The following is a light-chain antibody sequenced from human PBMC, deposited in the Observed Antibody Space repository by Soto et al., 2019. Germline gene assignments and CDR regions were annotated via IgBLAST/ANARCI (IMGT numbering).Light chain of an antibody. Sequence: DILMTQSPSTLSASVGDRVTITCRASQSISSWLAWYQQKPGKAPKLLIYDASILESGVPSRFSGSGSGTEFTLTISSLQPDDFAAYYCHQYNSYWTFGQGTKVEIK. CDR1: QSISSW. V-gene: IGKV1-5*01. J-gene: IGKJ1*01. CDR3: HQYNSYWT. CDR2: DAS.